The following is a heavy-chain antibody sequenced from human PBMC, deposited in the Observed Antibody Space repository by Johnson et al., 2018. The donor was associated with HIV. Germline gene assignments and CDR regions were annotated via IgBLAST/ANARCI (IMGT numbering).Heavy chain of an antibody. CDR2: ISESGTTI. D-gene: IGHD3-22*01. CDR3: ARVTKYYFDSSVDAFDI. J-gene: IGHJ3*02. V-gene: IGHV3-11*04. CDR1: GFTFSDYY. Sequence: VQLVESGGGLVKPGGSLRLSCAASGFTFSDYYMSWIRQAPGKGLEWVSYISESGTTIYYADSVKGRFTISRDNAKNSLYLQMNSLRAEDTAMYFCARVTKYYFDSSVDAFDIWGQGTVVTVSS.